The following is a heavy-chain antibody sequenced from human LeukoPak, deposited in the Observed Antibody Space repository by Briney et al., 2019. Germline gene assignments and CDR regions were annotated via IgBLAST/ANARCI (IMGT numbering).Heavy chain of an antibody. J-gene: IGHJ4*02. CDR2: FDPEDGET. CDR3: ATGRSTVTTAGPYFYY. Sequence: ASVKVSCKVSGYTLTELSMHWVRQAPGKGLEWMGGFDPEDGETIYAQKFQGRVTMTEDTSTDTAYMELSSLRSEDTVVYYCATGRSTVTTAGPYFYYWGQGTLVTVSS. D-gene: IGHD4-17*01. CDR1: GYTLTELS. V-gene: IGHV1-24*01.